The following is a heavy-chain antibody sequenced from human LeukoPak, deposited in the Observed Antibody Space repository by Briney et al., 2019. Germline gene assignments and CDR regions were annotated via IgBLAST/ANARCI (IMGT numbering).Heavy chain of an antibody. D-gene: IGHD7-27*01. CDR3: AKDGGLWVSAHWGDS. Sequence: GGSLRLSCAASGFTFSDYYMSWIRQAPGKGLEWVSYISSSGSTIYYADSVKGRFTVSRDNSKNTLFLQMNSLRAEDTAVYYCAKDGGLWVSAHWGDSWGRGTLVTVSS. V-gene: IGHV3-11*01. CDR2: ISSSGSTI. J-gene: IGHJ4*02. CDR1: GFTFSDYY.